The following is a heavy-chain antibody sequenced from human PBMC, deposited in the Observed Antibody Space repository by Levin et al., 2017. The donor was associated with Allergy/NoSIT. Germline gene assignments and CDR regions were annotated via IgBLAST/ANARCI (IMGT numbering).Heavy chain of an antibody. D-gene: IGHD1-1*01. J-gene: IGHJ4*02. V-gene: IGHV3-33*01. CDR3: ARDFHRNWYYFDY. Sequence: GGSLRLSCAASGFTFSSYAMHWVRQAPGKGLEWVAIIWFDGSNKYYADSVKGRFTISRDNSKNTLYLQMNSLRAEDTAVYYCARDFHRNWYYFDYWGQGTLVTVSS. CDR1: GFTFSSYA. CDR2: IWFDGSNK.